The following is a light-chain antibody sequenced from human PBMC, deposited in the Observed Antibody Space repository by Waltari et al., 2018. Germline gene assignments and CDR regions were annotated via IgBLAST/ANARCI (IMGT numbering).Light chain of an antibody. CDR3: QQYYDIPYT. CDR2: AAS. J-gene: IGKJ2*01. V-gene: IGKV1-9*01. Sequence: DIQLTQSPSFLSASVGDRVTITCRASQGISSSLAWYHQKPGKAPKLLIYAASTLQSGVPSRFSGSGSGTEFTLTISSLQPEDFATYYCQQYYDIPYTFGQGTKLEI. CDR1: QGISSS.